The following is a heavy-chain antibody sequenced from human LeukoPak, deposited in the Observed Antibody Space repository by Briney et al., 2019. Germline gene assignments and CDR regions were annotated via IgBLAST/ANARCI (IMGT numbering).Heavy chain of an antibody. CDR1: GFTFSNYW. V-gene: IGHV3-7*01. D-gene: IGHD4-17*01. Sequence: QPGGSLRLSCAASGFTFSNYWMHWVRQAPGKGLEWVANIKQDGSEKYYVDSVKGRFTISRDNAKNSLYLQMNSLRAEDTAVYYCARFYGDYLDYWGQGTLVTVSS. CDR3: ARFYGDYLDY. CDR2: IKQDGSEK. J-gene: IGHJ4*02.